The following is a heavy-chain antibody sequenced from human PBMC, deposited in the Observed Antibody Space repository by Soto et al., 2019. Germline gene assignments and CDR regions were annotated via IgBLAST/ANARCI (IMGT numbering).Heavy chain of an antibody. Sequence: EVQLLESGGGSVQPGGSLRLSCVGSGITFSNYWMHWVRQVPGKGPVWVSRVSPDGSSSSYADFVKGRFIVSRDNAKNVAYLQVNSLRADDTAVYYCATGGYSYGWGYWGQGTLVTVSS. CDR1: GITFSNYW. V-gene: IGHV3-74*01. CDR2: VSPDGSSS. J-gene: IGHJ4*02. D-gene: IGHD5-18*01. CDR3: ATGGYSYGWGY.